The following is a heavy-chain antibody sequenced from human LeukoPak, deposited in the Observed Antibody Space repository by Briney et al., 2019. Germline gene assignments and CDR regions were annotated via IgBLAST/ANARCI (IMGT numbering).Heavy chain of an antibody. CDR2: VSSSGGTI. J-gene: IGHJ4*02. CDR1: GFTFSDYH. Sequence: GGSLRLSCAASGFTFSDYHMSWIRQASGKGLEWVSYVSSSGGTISYADSVKGRFSISRDNAKKSLYLQMNSLRAEDTAVYYCARGPVSSSGFFDYWGQGTLVTVSS. D-gene: IGHD3-22*01. V-gene: IGHV3-11*01. CDR3: ARGPVSSSGFFDY.